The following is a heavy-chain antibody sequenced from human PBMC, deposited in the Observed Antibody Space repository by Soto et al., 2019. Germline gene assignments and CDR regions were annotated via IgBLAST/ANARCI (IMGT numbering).Heavy chain of an antibody. CDR2: ISAYNGNT. V-gene: IGHV1-18*01. J-gene: IGHJ4*02. CDR3: AGGGPFAVADTDY. CDR1: GYTFTNYG. D-gene: IGHD3-3*01. Sequence: QVQLVQSGAEVKKPGASVKVSCKASGYTFTNYGFTWVRQAPGQGLEWMGWISAYNGNTNYAQKFQGRVTMTTDTYKNKDYMELRSLRSDDTAVYYCAGGGPFAVADTDYWGQGTLVTVSS.